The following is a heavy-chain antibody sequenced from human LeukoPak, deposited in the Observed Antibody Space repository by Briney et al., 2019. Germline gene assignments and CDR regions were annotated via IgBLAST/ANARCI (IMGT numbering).Heavy chain of an antibody. J-gene: IGHJ3*02. CDR3: ARVKRYDILTGSRGAFDI. D-gene: IGHD3-9*01. CDR2: INPNSGGT. V-gene: IGHV1-2*02. Sequence: ASVKVSCKASGYTFTGYYMHWVRQAPGQGLEWMGWINPNSGGTSYAQKFQGRVTMTRDTSISTAYMELSSLRSDDTAVYYCARVKRYDILTGSRGAFDIWGQGTMVTVSS. CDR1: GYTFTGYY.